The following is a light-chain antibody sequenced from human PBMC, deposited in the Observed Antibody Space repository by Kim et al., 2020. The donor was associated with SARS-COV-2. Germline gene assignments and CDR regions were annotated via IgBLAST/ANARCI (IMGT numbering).Light chain of an antibody. J-gene: IGKJ4*01. CDR3: QQTYNIPIT. V-gene: IGKV1-39*01. Sequence: DIQMTQSPSSLSASVGDTVAITCRASQKINSYLNWYQQKPGKAPKLLIYAASSLESGVPSRFSGSGFGTDFTLTISSLQPEDFATYYCQQTYNIPITFGAGTKVDIK. CDR2: AAS. CDR1: QKINSY.